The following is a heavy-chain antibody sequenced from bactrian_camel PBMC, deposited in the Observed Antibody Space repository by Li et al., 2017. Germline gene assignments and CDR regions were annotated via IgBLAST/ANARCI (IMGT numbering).Heavy chain of an antibody. V-gene: IGHV3S53*01. CDR3: AADRWVTPLRALRADTYDY. CDR1: GVTIRRIC. CDR2: ISTGGLIP. J-gene: IGHJ4*01. Sequence: HVQLVESGGGSVQTGGSLRLACAASGVTIRRICMAWFRQAPGKEREGVAAISTGGLIPAYADSVKGRFSISRDNTKNTMWLQMNSLKPEDTATYYCAADRWVTPLRALRADTYDYWGQGTQVTVS. D-gene: IGHD3*01.